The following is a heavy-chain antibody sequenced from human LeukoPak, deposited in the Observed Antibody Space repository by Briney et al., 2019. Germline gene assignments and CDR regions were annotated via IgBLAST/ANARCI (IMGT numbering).Heavy chain of an antibody. V-gene: IGHV1-69*04. CDR3: ASTPRLGYCSGGSCWANY. CDR1: GGTFNNYA. D-gene: IGHD2-15*01. J-gene: IGHJ4*02. CDR2: IIPILGIA. Sequence: SVKVSCKASGGTFNNYAISWVRQAPGQGLEWMGRIIPILGIANYAQKFQGRVMITADKSTSTAYMELSSLRSEDTAVYYCASTPRLGYCSGGSCWANYWGQGTLVTVSS.